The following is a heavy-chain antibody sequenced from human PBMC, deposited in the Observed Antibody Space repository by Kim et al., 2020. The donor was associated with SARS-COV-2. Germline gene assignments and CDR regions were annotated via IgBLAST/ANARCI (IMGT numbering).Heavy chain of an antibody. CDR3: AKVRATTVTPLDAFDI. Sequence: SGKGRFTISRDNSKNTLYLQMNSLRAEDTAVYYCAKVRATTVTPLDAFDIWGQGTMVTVSS. V-gene: IGHV3-23*01. J-gene: IGHJ3*02. D-gene: IGHD4-17*01.